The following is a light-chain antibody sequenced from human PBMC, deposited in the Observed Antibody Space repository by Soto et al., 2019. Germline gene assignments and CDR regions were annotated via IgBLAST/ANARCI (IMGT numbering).Light chain of an antibody. Sequence: QSVLTQPASLAGSPGQSITISCTGTSSDVGGYNYVSWYQQHPGKAPKLMIYEVSNRPSGVSNRFSGSKSGNTASLTISGLQAEDEANYYCTSYTSSNTVVFGGGTKHPVL. CDR1: SSDVGGYNY. CDR2: EVS. J-gene: IGLJ2*01. V-gene: IGLV2-14*01. CDR3: TSYTSSNTVV.